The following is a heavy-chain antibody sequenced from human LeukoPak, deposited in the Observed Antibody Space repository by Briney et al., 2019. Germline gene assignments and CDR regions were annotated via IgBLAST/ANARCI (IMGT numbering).Heavy chain of an antibody. CDR3: AKDMAEVPGPSDY. CDR1: GFTFRSYA. V-gene: IGHV3-23*01. D-gene: IGHD3-10*01. CDR2: LSGRGGSI. Sequence: GGSLRLSCAASGFTFRSYAMTWVRQAPGKGLEWVSSLSGRGGSIYYADSVKGRFTISRDNSKNTLYLQMNSLRAEDTAVYYCAKDMAEVPGPSDYWGQGTLVTVSS. J-gene: IGHJ4*02.